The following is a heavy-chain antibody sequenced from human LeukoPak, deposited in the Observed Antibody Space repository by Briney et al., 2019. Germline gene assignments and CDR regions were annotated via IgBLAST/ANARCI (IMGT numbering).Heavy chain of an antibody. Sequence: ASVKVSCKASGYTFTGYYMHWVRQAPGQGLEWMGWINPNSGGTNYAQKFQGRVTMTRDTSISTAYMEVSRLRSDDTAVYYCARDFKGHYDFWSGYSYGMDVWGQGTTVTVSS. CDR3: ARDFKGHYDFWSGYSYGMDV. CDR1: GYTFTGYY. CDR2: INPNSGGT. J-gene: IGHJ6*02. V-gene: IGHV1-2*02. D-gene: IGHD3-3*01.